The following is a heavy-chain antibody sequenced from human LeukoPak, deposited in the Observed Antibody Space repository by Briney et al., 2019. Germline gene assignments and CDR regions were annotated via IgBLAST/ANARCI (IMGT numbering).Heavy chain of an antibody. D-gene: IGHD1-7*01. V-gene: IGHV3-53*01. CDR3: AREDWNYAADY. Sequence: GGSLRLSCAASGFTVSSNYMSWVRQAPGKGLEWVSVIYSGGSTYYADSVKGRFTISRDNAKDSLYLHMNSLRAEDTAVYYCAREDWNYAADYWGQGTLVTVSS. J-gene: IGHJ4*02. CDR1: GFTVSSNY. CDR2: IYSGGST.